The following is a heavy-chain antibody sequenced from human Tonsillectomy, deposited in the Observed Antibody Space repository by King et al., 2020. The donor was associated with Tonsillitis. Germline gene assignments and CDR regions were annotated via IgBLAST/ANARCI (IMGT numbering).Heavy chain of an antibody. D-gene: IGHD3-3*01. CDR1: GFTFDDYT. CDR3: AKRRGGWSGYDDYFDN. V-gene: IGHV3-43*01. J-gene: IGHJ4*02. CDR2: ISWDGDST. Sequence: VQLVESGGVVVQPGGSLRLSCAASGFTFDDYTMHWVRQAPGKGLEWVSLISWDGDSTYYADSVKGRFTISRDNSKNSLYLQMNSLRTEDTAFYYCAKRRGGWSGYDDYFDNWGQGTLVTVPS.